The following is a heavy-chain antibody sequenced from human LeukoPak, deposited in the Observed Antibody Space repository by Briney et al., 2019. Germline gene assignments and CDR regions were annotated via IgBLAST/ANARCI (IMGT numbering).Heavy chain of an antibody. V-gene: IGHV3-11*06. D-gene: IGHD5-12*01. CDR3: ARDVGYSAYD. CDR1: GFTFSDYY. J-gene: IGHJ4*02. Sequence: KPGGSLRLSCAASGFTFSDYYMSWIRQAPGEGLEWVSYISSSGHYTNYADSVKGRFTISRDTAKNTVFLQMNSLRAEDTAVYYCARDVGYSAYDWGQGTLVTVSS. CDR2: ISSSGHYT.